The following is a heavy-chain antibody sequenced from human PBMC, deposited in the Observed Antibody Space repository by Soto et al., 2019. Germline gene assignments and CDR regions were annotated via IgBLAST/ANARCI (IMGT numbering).Heavy chain of an antibody. CDR1: GFPFSSYA. CDR2: ISGSGGST. Sequence: PGGSPRLSCAASGFPFSSYAMSWVRQAPGKGLEWVSAISGSGGSTYYADSVKGRFTISRDNSKNTLYLQMNSLRAEDTAVYYCANQIPYCSGGSCYSGYYYYMDVWGKGTTVTVSS. CDR3: ANQIPYCSGGSCYSGYYYYMDV. D-gene: IGHD2-15*01. V-gene: IGHV3-23*01. J-gene: IGHJ6*03.